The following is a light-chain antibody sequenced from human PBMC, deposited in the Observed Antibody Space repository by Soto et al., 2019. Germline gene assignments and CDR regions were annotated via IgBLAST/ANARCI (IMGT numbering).Light chain of an antibody. CDR3: QQYGTFPFT. V-gene: IGKV3-11*01. J-gene: IGKJ3*01. CDR1: QSVDRY. Sequence: EIVLTQSPATLSLSPGDRATLSCRASQSVDRYLAWYQEKPGQAPRLLIYDASDRATGIPDRFSGSGSGTDFTLTISSLEPEDFAVYYCQQYGTFPFTFGPGTKLDIK. CDR2: DAS.